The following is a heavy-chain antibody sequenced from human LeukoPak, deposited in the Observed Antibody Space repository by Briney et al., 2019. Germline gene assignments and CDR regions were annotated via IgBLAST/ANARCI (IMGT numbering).Heavy chain of an antibody. D-gene: IGHD2-15*01. Sequence: SETLSLTCAVYGGSFSGYYWSWIRQPPGKGLEWIGEINHSGSTNYNPSLKSRVTISVDTSKNQFSLKLSSVTAADTAVYYCARGGYRPFGYWGQGTLVTVSS. CDR2: INHSGST. V-gene: IGHV4-34*01. J-gene: IGHJ4*02. CDR3: ARGGYRPFGY. CDR1: GGSFSGYY.